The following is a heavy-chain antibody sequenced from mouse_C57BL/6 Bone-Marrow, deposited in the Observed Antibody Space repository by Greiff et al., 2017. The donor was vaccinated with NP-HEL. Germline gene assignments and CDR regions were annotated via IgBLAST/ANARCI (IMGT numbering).Heavy chain of an antibody. Sequence: VQLQQSGPNLLGLGLQVNFSSKPLATTSLATIITWLSKRPGQGFDWLPRIYPGSGNTYYNEKFKGKATLTAEKSSSTAYMQLSSLTSEDSAVYFCAREDDYEAWFAYWGQGTLVTVSA. CDR2: IYPGSGNT. J-gene: IGHJ3*01. D-gene: IGHD2-4*01. CDR3: AREDDYEAWFAY. V-gene: IGHV1-76*01. CDR1: ATTSLATI.